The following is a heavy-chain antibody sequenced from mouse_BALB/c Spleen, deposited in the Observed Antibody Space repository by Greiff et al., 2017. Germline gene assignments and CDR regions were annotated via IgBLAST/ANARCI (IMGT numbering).Heavy chain of an antibody. Sequence: QVQLKESGAELARPGASVKMSCKASGYTFTSYTMHWVKQRPGQGLEWIGYINPSSGYTNYNQKFKDKATLTADKSSSTAYMQLSSLTSEDSAVYYCARDGPAWFAYWGQGTLVTVSA. D-gene: IGHD1-2*01. J-gene: IGHJ3*01. V-gene: IGHV1-4*01. CDR3: ARDGPAWFAY. CDR2: INPSSGYT. CDR1: GYTFTSYT.